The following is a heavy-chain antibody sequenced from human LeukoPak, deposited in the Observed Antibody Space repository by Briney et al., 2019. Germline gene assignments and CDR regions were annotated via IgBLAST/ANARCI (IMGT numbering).Heavy chain of an antibody. CDR2: INSDGSST. D-gene: IGHD6-13*01. CDR3: ARGSSSWYLRGYWFDP. Sequence: GGSLRLSCAASGFTFSSYWMYWVRQAPGKGLVWVSRINSDGSSTSHADSVKGRFTISRDNAKNTLYLQMNSLRAEDTAVYYCARGSSSWYLRGYWFDPWGQGTLVTVSS. V-gene: IGHV3-74*01. CDR1: GFTFSSYW. J-gene: IGHJ5*02.